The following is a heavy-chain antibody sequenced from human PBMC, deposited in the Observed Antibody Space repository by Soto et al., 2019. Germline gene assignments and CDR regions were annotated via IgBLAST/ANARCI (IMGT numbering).Heavy chain of an antibody. CDR1: GFTFSSYA. CDR2: ISGSGGST. D-gene: IGHD2-15*01. V-gene: IGHV3-23*01. Sequence: PGGSLRLSCAASGFTFSSYAMSWVRQAPGKGLEWVSAISGSGGSTYYADSVKGRFTISRDNSKNTLYLQINSLRAEDTAVYYCAKDRHCSGGSCDNYYWGQGTLVTVSS. J-gene: IGHJ4*02. CDR3: AKDRHCSGGSCDNYY.